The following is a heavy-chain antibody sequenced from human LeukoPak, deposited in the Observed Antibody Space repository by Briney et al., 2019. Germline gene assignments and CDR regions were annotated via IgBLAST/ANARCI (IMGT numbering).Heavy chain of an antibody. Sequence: ASVKVSCKASGYTFSGYYMHWVRQAPGQGLEWMGWINPNGGTNYAQKFQGRVTMTRGTSISTAYMDLSRLRSDDTAVYYCARDLGPDYNLNYFDYWGQGTLVTVSS. CDR2: INPNGGT. D-gene: IGHD4-11*01. CDR3: ARDLGPDYNLNYFDY. J-gene: IGHJ4*02. V-gene: IGHV1-2*02. CDR1: GYTFSGYY.